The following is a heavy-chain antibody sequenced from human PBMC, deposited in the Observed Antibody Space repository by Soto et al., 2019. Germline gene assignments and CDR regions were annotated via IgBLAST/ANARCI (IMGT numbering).Heavy chain of an antibody. CDR3: ARQADGTWFDP. Sequence: SETLSLTCTVSGGSISSYYWSWIRQPPGKGLEWIGYIYYSGSTNYNPSLKSRVTISVDTSKNQFSLKLSSVTAADTAVYYCARQADGTWFDPWGQGTLVTVSS. J-gene: IGHJ5*02. CDR2: IYYSGST. D-gene: IGHD1-26*01. V-gene: IGHV4-59*08. CDR1: GGSISSYY.